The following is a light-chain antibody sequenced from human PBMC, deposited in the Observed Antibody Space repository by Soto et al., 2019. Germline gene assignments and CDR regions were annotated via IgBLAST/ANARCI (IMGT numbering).Light chain of an antibody. CDR3: SSYTSTNHVV. CDR2: EVT. J-gene: IGLJ2*01. CDR1: SSDVGGYNY. V-gene: IGLV2-14*01. Sequence: QSALTQPASVSGSPRQSITISCTGTSSDVGGYNYVSWYQQHPGKAPKLVIYEVTKRPSGVSNRFSGSKSGNTASLTISGLQAEDETDYYFSSYTSTNHVVFGGGTKLTVL.